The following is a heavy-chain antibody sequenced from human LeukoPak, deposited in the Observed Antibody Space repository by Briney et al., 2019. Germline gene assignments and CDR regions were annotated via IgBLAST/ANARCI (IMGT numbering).Heavy chain of an antibody. D-gene: IGHD5-12*01. CDR1: GFRFSSHA. V-gene: IGHV3-23*01. J-gene: IGHJ6*03. Sequence: GGSLRLSCAASGFRFSSHAMSWVRQAPGRGLEWVSGISSSGDATYYADSVRGRFTISRDNSRNTLYLQMNSLRAEDTAVYYCARDTATSNYYYYYYMDVWGKGTTVTVSS. CDR3: ARDTATSNYYYYYYMDV. CDR2: ISSSGDAT.